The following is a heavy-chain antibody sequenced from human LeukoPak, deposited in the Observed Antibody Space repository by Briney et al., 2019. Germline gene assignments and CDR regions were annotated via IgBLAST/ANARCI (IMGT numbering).Heavy chain of an antibody. V-gene: IGHV4-61*02. CDR2: IYTSGSN. J-gene: IGHJ3*02. D-gene: IGHD6-6*01. CDR3: ARVGIAARGDAFDI. Sequence: SQTLSLTCTVSGGSISSGSYYWSWIRQPAGKGLEWIGRIYTSGSNNYNPSRKSRVTISVDTSKNQFSLKLSSVTAADTAVYYCARVGIAARGDAFDIWGQGTMVTVSS. CDR1: GGSISSGSYY.